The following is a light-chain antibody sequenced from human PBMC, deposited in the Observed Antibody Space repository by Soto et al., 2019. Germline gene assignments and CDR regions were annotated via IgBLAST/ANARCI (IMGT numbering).Light chain of an antibody. V-gene: IGKV1-39*01. CDR3: QQYYSYPFT. CDR2: TAS. CDR1: QSIMTY. Sequence: DIQMTQSPSSPSASVGDRVTISCRASQSIMTYLNWYQQKPGEAPKLLIYTASALHNGVPSRFSGGGSGTDFTLTISCLQSEDFATYYCQQYYSYPFTFGPGTKVDIK. J-gene: IGKJ3*01.